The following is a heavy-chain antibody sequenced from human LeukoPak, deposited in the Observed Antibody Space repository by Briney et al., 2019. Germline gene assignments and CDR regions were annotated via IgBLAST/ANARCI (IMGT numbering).Heavy chain of an antibody. CDR2: IYYSGYT. Sequence: SETLSLTCTVSGASISSYYWSWIRQPPGKGLEWIGCIYYSGYTNYNPSLKSRVTISVDTSKNQFSLKVRSVTAADTAVYYCARDPGPYCTTTSCCVDYWGQGTLVTVSS. CDR3: ARDPGPYCTTTSCCVDY. CDR1: GASISSYY. D-gene: IGHD2-2*01. J-gene: IGHJ4*02. V-gene: IGHV4-59*01.